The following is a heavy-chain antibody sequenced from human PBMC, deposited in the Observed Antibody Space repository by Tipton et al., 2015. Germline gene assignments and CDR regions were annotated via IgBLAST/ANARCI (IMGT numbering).Heavy chain of an antibody. CDR3: ARDDDFWTRFGAYYYYGMDV. Sequence: GSLRLSCAVSGFTFDTYTMNWVRQAPGKGLEWVSSISGGSTYIFYADSVKGRFIISRDNAKNSLFLQMNSLRAEDTAVYYCARDDDFWTRFGAYYYYGMDVWGQGTTVTVSS. D-gene: IGHD3-3*01. CDR1: GFTFDTYT. J-gene: IGHJ6*02. V-gene: IGHV3-21*01. CDR2: ISGGSTYI.